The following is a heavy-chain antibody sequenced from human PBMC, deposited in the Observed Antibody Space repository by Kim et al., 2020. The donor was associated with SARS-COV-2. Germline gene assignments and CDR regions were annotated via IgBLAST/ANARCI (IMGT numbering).Heavy chain of an antibody. CDR1: GFTFSSYA. V-gene: IGHV3-23*01. D-gene: IGHD3-3*01. Sequence: GGSLRLSCAASGFTFSSYAMSWVRQAPGKGLEWVSAISGSGGSTYYADSVKGRFTISRDNSKNTLYLQMNSLRAEDTAVYYCAKDMGFDQDYDFWSGYYKYCYYGMGVWGQGTTVTVSS. J-gene: IGHJ6*02. CDR3: AKDMGFDQDYDFWSGYYKYCYYGMGV. CDR2: ISGSGGST.